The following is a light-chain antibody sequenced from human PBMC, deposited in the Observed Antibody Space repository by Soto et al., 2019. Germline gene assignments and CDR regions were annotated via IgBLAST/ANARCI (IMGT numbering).Light chain of an antibody. CDR1: SSDVGGYNY. J-gene: IGLJ1*01. CDR2: DVS. Sequence: QSALTQPRSVSGSPGQSVTISCTGTSSDVGGYNYVSWYQQHPGKAPKLMTYDVSKRPSGVPDRFSGSKSGNTASLTISGLQADDEADYYCCSYAGSYTHYVFGTGTKLTVL. CDR3: CSYAGSYTHYV. V-gene: IGLV2-11*01.